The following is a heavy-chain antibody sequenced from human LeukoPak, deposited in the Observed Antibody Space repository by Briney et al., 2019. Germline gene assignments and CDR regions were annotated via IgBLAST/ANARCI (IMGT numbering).Heavy chain of an antibody. V-gene: IGHV1-46*01. D-gene: IGHD3-10*01. J-gene: IGHJ4*02. Sequence: ASVKVSCKASGYTFTSNYMHWVRRAPGQGLEWMGVIAPSSGTTSYAQKFQGRVTMTRDTSTSTLYMELSSLTSEDTAVYYCARASGSSAVPFDYWGQGTLVTVSS. CDR2: IAPSSGTT. CDR3: ARASGSSAVPFDY. CDR1: GYTFTSNY.